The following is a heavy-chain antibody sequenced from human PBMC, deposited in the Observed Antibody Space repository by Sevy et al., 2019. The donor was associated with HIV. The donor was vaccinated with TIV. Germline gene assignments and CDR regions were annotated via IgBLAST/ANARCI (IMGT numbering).Heavy chain of an antibody. J-gene: IGHJ6*02. V-gene: IGHV1-24*01. D-gene: IGHD6-6*01. CDR2: FDPEDGET. CDR1: GYTLTELS. CDR3: ATEAAAIAARPPGSYYYYYGMDV. Sequence: ASVKVSCKVSGYTLTELSMHWVRQAPGKGLEWMGGFDPEDGETIYAQKFQGRVTMTEDTSTDTAYMELSSLRSEDTAVYYCATEAAAIAARPPGSYYYYYGMDVWGQGTMVTVSS.